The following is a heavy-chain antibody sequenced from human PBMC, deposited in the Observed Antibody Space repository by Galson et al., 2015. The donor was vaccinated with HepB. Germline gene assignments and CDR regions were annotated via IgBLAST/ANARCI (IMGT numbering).Heavy chain of an antibody. Sequence: SLRLSCAASGFTFGDYAVSWFRQAPGKGLEWVGFIRSKAYGGTTEYAASVKGRFTISRDDSKSIAYLQMNSLKTEDTAVYYCTRMYYDILTGYFWDYWGQGTLVTVSS. CDR1: GFTFGDYA. CDR3: TRMYYDILTGYFWDY. V-gene: IGHV3-49*03. CDR2: IRSKAYGGTT. D-gene: IGHD3-9*01. J-gene: IGHJ4*01.